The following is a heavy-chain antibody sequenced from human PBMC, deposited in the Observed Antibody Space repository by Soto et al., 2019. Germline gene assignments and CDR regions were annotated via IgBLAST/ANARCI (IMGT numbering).Heavy chain of an antibody. D-gene: IGHD2-15*01. CDR1: GYYFTSYA. CDR2: INAGNGNT. CDR3: ARDLGGWPDY. V-gene: IGHV1-3*01. Sequence: ASVKVSCKASGYYFTSYAIHWVRQAPGQRLEWMGWINAGNGNTKYSQKIQGRVTITRDTSASTAYMELSSLRSEDTAVYYCARDLGGWPDYWGQGTLVTVSS. J-gene: IGHJ4*02.